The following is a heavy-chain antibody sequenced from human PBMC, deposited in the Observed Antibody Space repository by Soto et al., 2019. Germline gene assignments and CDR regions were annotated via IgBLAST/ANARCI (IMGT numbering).Heavy chain of an antibody. J-gene: IGHJ4*02. CDR1: GYSFTSYW. D-gene: IGHD6-19*01. CDR3: ARNGGVPVAGTSQDHDFDY. V-gene: IGHV5-10-1*01. Sequence: DSLKISCKGSGYSFTSYWITWVRQMPGKGLEWMGRIDPSDSYTSYSPSFQGHVTISADKSISTAYLQWSSLKASDTAIYYSARNGGVPVAGTSQDHDFDYWGQGTLVTVS. CDR2: IDPSDSYT.